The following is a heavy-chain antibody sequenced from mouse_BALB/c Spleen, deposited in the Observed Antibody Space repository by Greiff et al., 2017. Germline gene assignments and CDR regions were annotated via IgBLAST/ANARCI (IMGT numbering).Heavy chain of an antibody. J-gene: IGHJ4*01. CDR3: ARGATGGAMDY. Sequence: VQLQQPGADLVKPGASVKLSCKASGYTFTSYWMHWVKQRPGQGLEWIGEINPSNGRTNYNEKFKSKATLTVDKSSSTAYMQLSSLTSDDSAVYFCARGATGGAMDYWGQGTSVTVSS. V-gene: IGHV1S81*02. CDR1: GYTFTSYW. D-gene: IGHD3-1*01. CDR2: INPSNGRT.